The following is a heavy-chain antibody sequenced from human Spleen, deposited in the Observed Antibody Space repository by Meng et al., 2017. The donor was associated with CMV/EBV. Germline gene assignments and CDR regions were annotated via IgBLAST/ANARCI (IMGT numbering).Heavy chain of an antibody. CDR3: ARGEAAAGTDY. V-gene: IGHV4-39*07. CDR2: IYYSGST. CDR1: GGSISSSSYY. J-gene: IGHJ4*02. Sequence: LQLQESGHGLVKPSETLSLTCTVSGGSISSSSYYWGWIRQPPGKGLEWIGSIYYSGSTYYNPSLKSRVTISVDTSKNQFSLKLSSVTAADTAVYYRARGEAAAGTDYWGQGTLVPSPQ. D-gene: IGHD6-13*01.